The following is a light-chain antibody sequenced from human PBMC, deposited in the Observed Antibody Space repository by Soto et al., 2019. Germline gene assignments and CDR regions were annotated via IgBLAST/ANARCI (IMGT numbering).Light chain of an antibody. CDR2: DVN. CDR3: SSYTGSSTFV. V-gene: IGLV2-14*01. CDR1: SSDVGGYDY. Sequence: QSALTQPASVSGSPGQSITISCTGTSSDVGGYDYVSWYQQLPGKAPKLLIYDVNNRPSGVSHRFSGSKSGNTASLTISGLQAKDEANYYCSSYTGSSTFVFGTGTKVTV. J-gene: IGLJ1*01.